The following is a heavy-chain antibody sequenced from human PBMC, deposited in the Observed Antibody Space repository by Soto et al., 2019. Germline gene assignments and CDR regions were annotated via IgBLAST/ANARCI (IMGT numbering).Heavy chain of an antibody. CDR1: GFTFSSYG. J-gene: IGHJ4*02. V-gene: IGHV3-33*01. CDR2: IWYDGSNK. CDR3: ASDTRYSDYYDSSGSDDY. D-gene: IGHD3-22*01. Sequence: PGGSLRLSCAASGFTFSSYGMHWVRQAPGKGLEWVAVIWYDGSNKYYADSVKGRFTISRDNSKNTLYLQMNSLRAEDTAVYYCASDTRYSDYYDSSGSDDYWGQGTLVTVSS.